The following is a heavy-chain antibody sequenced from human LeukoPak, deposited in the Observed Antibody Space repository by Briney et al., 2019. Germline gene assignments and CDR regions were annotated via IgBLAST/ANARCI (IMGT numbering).Heavy chain of an antibody. V-gene: IGHV3-30*02. Sequence: PGGSLRLSCAASGFTFSSYGMHWVRQAPGKGLEWVAFIRYDGSNKYYADSVKGRFTISRDNSKNTLYLQMNSLRAEDTAVYYCAKDKAVAGIYYFDYWGQGTLVTVSS. CDR3: AKDKAVAGIYYFDY. CDR2: IRYDGSNK. D-gene: IGHD6-19*01. CDR1: GFTFSSYG. J-gene: IGHJ4*02.